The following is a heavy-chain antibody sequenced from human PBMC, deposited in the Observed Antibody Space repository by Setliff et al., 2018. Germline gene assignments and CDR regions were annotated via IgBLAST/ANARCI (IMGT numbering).Heavy chain of an antibody. CDR1: GGAFSNYG. D-gene: IGHD2-21*02. V-gene: IGHV1-69*05. CDR2: IIPIFGTT. Sequence: SVKVSCKASGGAFSNYGITWVRQAPGQGLEWMGGIIPIFGTTTYAQKFLGRVTITTDESSSTGYMELSSLRSEDTAVYFCARESVVVVTTTNYYYYIDVWGEGTTDTVSS. CDR3: ARESVVVVTTTNYYYYIDV. J-gene: IGHJ6*03.